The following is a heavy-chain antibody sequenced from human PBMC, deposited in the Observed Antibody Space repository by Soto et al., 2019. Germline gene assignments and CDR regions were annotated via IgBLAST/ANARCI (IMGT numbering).Heavy chain of an antibody. V-gene: IGHV3-23*01. CDR3: AKARSIWEAYFDY. Sequence: EVQLLETGGGLVQPGGSLRLSCAASGFSFNSYAMTWVRQAPGKGLEWVSLISGSGGSSGGNTYYPDSAKGRFTISRDKSKKTVYLQMNSLTAEDTAVYYCAKARSIWEAYFDYWGQGTLVTVSS. CDR2: ISGSGGSSGGNT. CDR1: GFSFNSYA. D-gene: IGHD1-26*01. J-gene: IGHJ4*02.